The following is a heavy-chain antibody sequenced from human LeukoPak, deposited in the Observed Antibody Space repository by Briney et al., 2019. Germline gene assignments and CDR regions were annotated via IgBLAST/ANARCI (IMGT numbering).Heavy chain of an antibody. Sequence: GASVKVSCKASGGTFSSYAISWVRQAPGQGLEWMGRIIPILGIANYAQKFQGRVTITADKSTSTAYMELSSLRSEDTAVYYCARESIAGGDYVGYWGQGTLVTVSS. CDR1: GGTFSSYA. J-gene: IGHJ4*02. CDR2: IIPILGIA. V-gene: IGHV1-69*04. D-gene: IGHD4-17*01. CDR3: ARESIAGGDYVGY.